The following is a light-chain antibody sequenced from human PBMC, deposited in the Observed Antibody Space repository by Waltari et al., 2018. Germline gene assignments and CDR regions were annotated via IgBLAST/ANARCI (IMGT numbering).Light chain of an antibody. CDR2: EVS. CDR1: SSHICGYNY. Sequence: QPALTQPASVSGSPGQSITISCTGTSSHICGYNYVSWYQHHPGKAPKLMIYEVSNRPSGVSNRFSGSKSGNTASLTISGLQPDDEADYYCNSYTSSITRVFGTGTKVTVL. V-gene: IGLV2-14*01. J-gene: IGLJ1*01. CDR3: NSYTSSITRV.